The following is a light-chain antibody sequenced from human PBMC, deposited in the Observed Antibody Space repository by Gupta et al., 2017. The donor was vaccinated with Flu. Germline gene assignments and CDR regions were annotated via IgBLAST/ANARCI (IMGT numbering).Light chain of an antibody. CDR3: QQYNSYLWT. CDR1: QSISSW. J-gene: IGKJ1*01. CDR2: KAS. V-gene: IGKV1-5*03. Sequence: PSTLSASVGDRGTSTCRASQSISSWLAWYQQKPGKAPKLLIYKASSLESGVPSRFSGSGSGTEFTLTISSLQPDDFATYYCQQYNSYLWTFGQGTKVEIK.